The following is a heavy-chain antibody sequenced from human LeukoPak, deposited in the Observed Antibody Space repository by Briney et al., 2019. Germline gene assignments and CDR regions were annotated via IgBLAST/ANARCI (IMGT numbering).Heavy chain of an antibody. CDR2: IYYSGST. J-gene: IGHJ5*02. D-gene: IGHD3-3*01. CDR1: GGSISSYY. V-gene: IGHV4-59*01. CDR3: ARGDYDFWSGRQGGWFDP. Sequence: PSETLSLTCTVSGGSISSYYWSLIRQPPGKGLEWIGYIYYSGSTNYNPSLKSRVTVSVDTYKNQFSLKLSSVTAADTAVYYCARGDYDFWSGRQGGWFDPWGQGTLVTVSS.